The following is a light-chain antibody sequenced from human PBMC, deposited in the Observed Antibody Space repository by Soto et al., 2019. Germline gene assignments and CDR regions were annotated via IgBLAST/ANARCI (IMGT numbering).Light chain of an antibody. CDR1: QSVNTN. J-gene: IGKJ1*01. CDR2: GAS. CDR3: QQYNNWPSWT. Sequence: EIVVTQSPATLSVSPGERATLSCRASQSVNTNFAWYQQKPGQAPRLLIYGASTRATGIPDRFSGSGSGTEFTLTISSLQSEDFAVYYCQQYNNWPSWTFGQGTKVDIK. V-gene: IGKV3-15*01.